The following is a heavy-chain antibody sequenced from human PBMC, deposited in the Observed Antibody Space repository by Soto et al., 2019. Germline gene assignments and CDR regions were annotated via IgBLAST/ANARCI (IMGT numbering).Heavy chain of an antibody. Sequence: QVQLQQWGAGLLKPSETLSLTCAVYVGSFSGYYWSWIRQPPGKGLEWIGEINHSGSINYNPSLKSRATISVDTSKNQFSLKMSSVTAADTAVYYCARGLLGYCSSTSCRSNWYFDLWGRGTLVTVSS. J-gene: IGHJ2*01. D-gene: IGHD2-2*01. CDR2: INHSGSI. CDR1: VGSFSGYY. V-gene: IGHV4-34*01. CDR3: ARGLLGYCSSTSCRSNWYFDL.